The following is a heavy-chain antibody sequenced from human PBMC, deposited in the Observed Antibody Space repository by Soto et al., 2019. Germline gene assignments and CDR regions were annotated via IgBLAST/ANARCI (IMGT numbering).Heavy chain of an antibody. CDR1: GLSVRNNY. V-gene: IGHV3-53*01. Sequence: EVQLVESGGGLIQPGGSLRLSCTASGLSVRNNYMSWVRQAPGMGLEWVSVIYNDGTTYYADSVKGRFTISRDTSKNTLSLQMDGLRAEDTAVYYCVRPLPSGRNYGMDVWGQGTTVTVSS. J-gene: IGHJ6*02. D-gene: IGHD3-10*01. CDR3: VRPLPSGRNYGMDV. CDR2: IYNDGTT.